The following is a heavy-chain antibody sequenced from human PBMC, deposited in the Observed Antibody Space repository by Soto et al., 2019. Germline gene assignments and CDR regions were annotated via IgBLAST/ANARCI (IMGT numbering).Heavy chain of an antibody. J-gene: IGHJ4*02. CDR1: GYTLTELS. V-gene: IGHV1-24*01. CDR3: ATLGSGWRMYYFDY. CDR2: FDPEDGET. Sequence: ASVKVSCKVSGYTLTELSMHWVRQAPGKGLEWMGGFDPEDGETIYAQKFQGRVTMTEDTSTDTAYMELSSLRSEDTAVYYCATLGSGWRMYYFDYWRQGPLVTVSS. D-gene: IGHD6-19*01.